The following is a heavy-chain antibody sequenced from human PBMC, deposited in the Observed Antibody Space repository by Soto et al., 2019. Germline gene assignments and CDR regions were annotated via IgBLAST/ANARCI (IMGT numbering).Heavy chain of an antibody. CDR2: INPNSGGT. CDR3: ARDNAGYSGSYTAFDI. V-gene: IGHV1-2*02. D-gene: IGHD1-26*01. Sequence: ASVKVSCKVSGYTFTGYYMHWVRQAPGQGLEWMGWINPNSGGTNYAQKFQGRVTMTRDTSISTAYMELSRLRSDDTAVYYCARDNAGYSGSYTAFDIWGQGTMVTVSS. CDR1: GYTFTGYY. J-gene: IGHJ3*02.